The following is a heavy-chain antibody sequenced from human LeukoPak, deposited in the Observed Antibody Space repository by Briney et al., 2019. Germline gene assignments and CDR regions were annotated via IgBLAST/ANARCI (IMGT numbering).Heavy chain of an antibody. Sequence: GGSLRLSCAASGFTFSNYWMHWVRQAPGKGLVWVSRVISDGSSSGYADSVKGRFTVSRDNAKNTVYLQMNSLRAEDTAVYYCALPLRDGDFYFDFWGQGTLVTVSS. CDR1: GFTFSNYW. V-gene: IGHV3-74*01. J-gene: IGHJ4*02. D-gene: IGHD4-17*01. CDR3: ALPLRDGDFYFDF. CDR2: VISDGSSS.